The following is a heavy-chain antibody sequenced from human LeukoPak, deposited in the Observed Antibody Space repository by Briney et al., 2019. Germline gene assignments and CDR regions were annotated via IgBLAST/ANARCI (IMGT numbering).Heavy chain of an antibody. CDR3: ARGYQLLSIYYYGMDV. V-gene: IGHV4-34*01. J-gene: IGHJ6*02. CDR1: GGSFSGYY. CDR2: INHSGST. Sequence: SSETLSLTCAVYGGSFSGYYWSWIRQPPGKGLEWIGEINHSGSTNYNPSPKSRVTISVDTSKNQFSLKLSSVTAADTAVYYCARGYQLLSIYYYGMDVWGQGTTVTVSS. D-gene: IGHD2-2*01.